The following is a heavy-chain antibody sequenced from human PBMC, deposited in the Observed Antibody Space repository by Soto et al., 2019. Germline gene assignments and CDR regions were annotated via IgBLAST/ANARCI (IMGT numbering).Heavy chain of an antibody. CDR1: GGSFSGYY. CDR2: INHSGST. D-gene: IGHD6-6*01. Sequence: QVQLQQWGAGLLKPSETLSLTCAVYGGSFSGYYWSWIRQPPGKGLEWIGEINHSGSTNYNPSLKSGVTISVDTSKNQFSLKLGSVTAADTAVYYCARGGGEQLVPSWFDPWGQGTLVTVSS. V-gene: IGHV4-34*01. CDR3: ARGGGEQLVPSWFDP. J-gene: IGHJ5*02.